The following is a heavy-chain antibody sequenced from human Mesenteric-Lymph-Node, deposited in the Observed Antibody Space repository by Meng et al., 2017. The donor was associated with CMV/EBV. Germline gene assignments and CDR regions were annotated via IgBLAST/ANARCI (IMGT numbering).Heavy chain of an antibody. CDR3: ARRTTGGSHDY. V-gene: IGHV5-10-1*01. Sequence: WKGSGYRVTNYWISWVRQMPGKGLEWMGRIDPSDSYTNYSPSFQGHVTISADKSISTAYLQWSSLKASDTAMYYCARRTTGGSHDYWGQGTLVTVSS. CDR1: GYRVTNYW. J-gene: IGHJ4*02. CDR2: IDPSDSYT. D-gene: IGHD2-15*01.